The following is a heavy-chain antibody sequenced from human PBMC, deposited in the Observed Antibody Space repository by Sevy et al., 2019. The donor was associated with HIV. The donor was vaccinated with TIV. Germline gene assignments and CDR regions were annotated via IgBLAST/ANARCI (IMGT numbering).Heavy chain of an antibody. CDR2: IYHTGNT. Sequence: SETLSLTCAVSGVSISSGAYSWNWIRQPPGKGLEWIGYIYHTGNTYYNPSLKRRITISLDRSKNQFSLRLRSVTAADTAVYFCARDGGTMTTPGSFDIWGQGTMVTVSS. J-gene: IGHJ3*02. CDR1: GVSISSGAYS. V-gene: IGHV4-30-2*01. CDR3: ARDGGTMTTPGSFDI. D-gene: IGHD4-17*01.